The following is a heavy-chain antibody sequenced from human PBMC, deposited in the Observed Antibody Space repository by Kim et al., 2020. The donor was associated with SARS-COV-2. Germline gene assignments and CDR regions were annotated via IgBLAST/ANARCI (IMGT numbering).Heavy chain of an antibody. J-gene: IGHJ6*02. CDR3: TTDGGWVTMIVVVIPSV. CDR2: IKSKTDGGTT. V-gene: IGHV3-15*01. Sequence: GGSLRLSCAASGFTFSNAWMSWVRQAPGKGLEWVGRIKSKTDGGTTDYAAPVKGRYTISRDDSKNTLYLQMNSLKTEDTAVYYCTTDGGWVTMIVVVIPSVWGQGTTVTVSS. D-gene: IGHD3-22*01. CDR1: GFTFSNAW.